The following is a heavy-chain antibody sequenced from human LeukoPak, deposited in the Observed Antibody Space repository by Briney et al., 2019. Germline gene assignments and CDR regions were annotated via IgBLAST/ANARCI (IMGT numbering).Heavy chain of an antibody. J-gene: IGHJ6*03. CDR3: ARVEGYSSSWYQTYYCYYMDV. CDR1: GASISSYY. Sequence: SETLSLTCTVSGASISSYYWSWIRQPPGKGLEWLGYIYYSGSTNYNPSLKSRVTISVDTSKNQFSLKLSSVTAADTAVYYCARVEGYSSSWYQTYYCYYMDVWGKGTTVTVSS. CDR2: IYYSGST. V-gene: IGHV4-59*01. D-gene: IGHD6-13*01.